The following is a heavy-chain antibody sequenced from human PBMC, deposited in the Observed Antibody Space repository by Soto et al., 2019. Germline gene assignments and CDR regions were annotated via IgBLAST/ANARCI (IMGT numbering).Heavy chain of an antibody. J-gene: IGHJ5*02. CDR1: GYTFTNYG. V-gene: IGHV1-18*01. CDR2: ISAYNGNT. Sequence: GAAVKVSCKASGYTFTNYGISWVRQAPGQGPEWMGWISAYNGNTNYTQKLQGRVTMTTDTSTSTAYMELRSLRSDDTAVYYCARDRGGWFDPWGQGTLVTVSS. CDR3: ARDRGGWFDP. D-gene: IGHD5-12*01.